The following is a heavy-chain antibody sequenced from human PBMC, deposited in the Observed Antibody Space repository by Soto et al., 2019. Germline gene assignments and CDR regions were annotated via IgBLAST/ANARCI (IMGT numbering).Heavy chain of an antibody. CDR3: ARSPGGFTVATYFFDY. CDR1: GFSLSSKGMR. V-gene: IGHV2-70*04. J-gene: IGHJ4*02. CDR2: IDWDDDK. D-gene: IGHD3-16*01. Sequence: SGRTLVNPTQTLTLTCTFSGFSLSSKGMRVSWIRQPPGKALEWLARIDWDDDKFYSPSLRTRLAISKGTSKNQVVLTMTNVDPMDTATYYCARSPGGFTVATYFFDYWGQGTLVTVSS.